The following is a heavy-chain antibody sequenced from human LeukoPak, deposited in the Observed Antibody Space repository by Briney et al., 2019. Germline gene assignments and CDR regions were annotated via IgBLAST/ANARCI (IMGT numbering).Heavy chain of an antibody. CDR1: GYTFTGYY. J-gene: IGHJ4*02. CDR2: INPNSGGT. Sequence: ASVKVSCKASGYTFTGYYMHWVRQAPGQGLEWMGWINPNSGGTNYAQKFQGRVTMTRDTSISTAYMEPSRLRSDDTAVYYCARDRRIVGGYYFDYWGQGTLVTVSS. CDR3: ARDRRIVGGYYFDY. V-gene: IGHV1-2*02. D-gene: IGHD1-26*01.